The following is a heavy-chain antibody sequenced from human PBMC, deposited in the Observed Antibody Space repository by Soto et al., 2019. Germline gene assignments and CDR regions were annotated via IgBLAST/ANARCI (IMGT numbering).Heavy chain of an antibody. V-gene: IGHV3-49*03. CDR1: GFTFGDYA. CDR2: IRSKAYGGTT. CDR3: TRDHTTLSSTVTNYYYYGMDV. D-gene: IGHD4-17*01. Sequence: GGSLSLSCTASGFTFGDYAMSWFRQAPGKGLEWVGFIRSKAYGGTTEYAASVKGRFTISRDDSKSIAYLQMNSLKTEDTAVYYCTRDHTTLSSTVTNYYYYGMDVWGQGTTVTVSS. J-gene: IGHJ6*02.